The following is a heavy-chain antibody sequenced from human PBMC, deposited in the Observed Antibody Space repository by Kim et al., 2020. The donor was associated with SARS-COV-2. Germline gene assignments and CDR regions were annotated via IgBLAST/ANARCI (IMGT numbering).Heavy chain of an antibody. J-gene: IGHJ6*02. CDR3: ARDSKARKWSYYYYYGMDV. CDR1: GFTVSSNY. CDR2: IYSGGST. Sequence: GGSLRLSCAASGFTVSSNYMSWVRQAPGKGLEWVSVIYSGGSTYYADSVKGRFTISRDNSKNTLYLQMNSLRAEDTAVYYCARDSKARKWSYYYYYGMDVWGQGTTVTVSS. V-gene: IGHV3-66*02. D-gene: IGHD2-15*01.